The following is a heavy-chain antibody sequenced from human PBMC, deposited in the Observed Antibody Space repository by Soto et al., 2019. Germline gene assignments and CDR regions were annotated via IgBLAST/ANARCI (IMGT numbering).Heavy chain of an antibody. CDR1: GYSISSGYY. D-gene: IGHD3-22*01. CDR2: IYHSEST. V-gene: IGHV4-38-2*01. J-gene: IGHJ4*02. CDR3: ARVPDYYDSSGLNY. Sequence: PSETLSLTCAVSGYSISSGYYWGWIRQPPGKGLEWIGSIYHSESTYYNPSLKSRVTISVDTSKNQFSLKLSSVTAADTAVYYCARVPDYYDSSGLNYWGQGTLVTVSS.